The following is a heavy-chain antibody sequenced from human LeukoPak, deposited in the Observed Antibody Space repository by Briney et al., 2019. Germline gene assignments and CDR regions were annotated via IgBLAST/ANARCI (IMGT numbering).Heavy chain of an antibody. D-gene: IGHD6-13*01. CDR3: ARDSSSSSAFDI. V-gene: IGHV1-69*01. J-gene: IGHJ3*02. CDR1: GGTFSSSG. Sequence: SVKVSCKASGGTFSSSGISWVRQAPGQGLEWMGGIIPMIGTPNYAQKFQGRVTITADESTSTAYMELSSLRSEDTAVYYCARDSSSSSAFDIWGQGTMVTVSS. CDR2: IIPMIGTP.